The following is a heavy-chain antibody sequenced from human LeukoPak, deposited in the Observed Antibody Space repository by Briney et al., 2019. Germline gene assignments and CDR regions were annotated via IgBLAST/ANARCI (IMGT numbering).Heavy chain of an antibody. CDR3: AKAGLAVAMYYFDY. D-gene: IGHD6-19*01. CDR1: GFTFSSYS. Sequence: GGSLRLSCAASGFTFSSYSMNWVRQAPGKGLEWVSAISGSGGSTYYADSVKGRFTISRDNSKNTLYLQMNSLRAEDTAVYYCAKAGLAVAMYYFDYWGQGTLVTVSS. J-gene: IGHJ4*02. V-gene: IGHV3-23*01. CDR2: ISGSGGST.